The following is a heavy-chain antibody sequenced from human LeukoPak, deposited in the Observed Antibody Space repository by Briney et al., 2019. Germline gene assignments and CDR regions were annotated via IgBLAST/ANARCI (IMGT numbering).Heavy chain of an antibody. CDR3: ARGATYAYYQDY. CDR2: IKYDASST. J-gene: IGHJ4*02. D-gene: IGHD1-26*01. Sequence: GGSLRLSCADSGFTFSSHWMHWVRQAPGKGLVWGARIKYDASSTSYADSVKGRFTISRDNAKNTLYLQMNSLRAEDTAVYYCARGATYAYYQDYWGQGTLVTVSS. V-gene: IGHV3-74*01. CDR1: GFTFSSHW.